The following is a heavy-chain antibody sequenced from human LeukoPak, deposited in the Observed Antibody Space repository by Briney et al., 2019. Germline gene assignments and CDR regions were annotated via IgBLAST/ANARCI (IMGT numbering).Heavy chain of an antibody. CDR2: IYYSGST. D-gene: IGHD4-17*01. V-gene: IGHV4-59*08. CDR1: GGSISSYY. J-gene: IGHJ6*02. CDR3: AGTVTTGYYYYYYGMDV. Sequence: SETLSLTCTVSGGSISSYYWSWIRKPPGKGLEWIGYIYYSGSTNYNPSLKSRVTISVDTSKNQFSLKLSSVTAADTAVYYCAGTVTTGYYYYYYGMDVWGQGTTVTVSS.